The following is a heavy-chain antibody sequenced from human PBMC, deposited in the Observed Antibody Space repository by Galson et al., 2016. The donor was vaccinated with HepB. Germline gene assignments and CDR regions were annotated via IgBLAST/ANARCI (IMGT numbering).Heavy chain of an antibody. CDR2: ITKDGTT. CDR1: GFTFSDYA. J-gene: IGHJ4*02. Sequence: SLRLSCAASGFTFSDYAMHWVRQAPGKGLEYVSVITKDGTTYYADSVKDRFTISRDNSKSTVYLQMTSLRTEDTAVFYCARDGAWGNWLRGVGYYFDNWGQGTLVTVSS. D-gene: IGHD3-10*01. V-gene: IGHV3-64*02. CDR3: ARDGAWGNWLRGVGYYFDN.